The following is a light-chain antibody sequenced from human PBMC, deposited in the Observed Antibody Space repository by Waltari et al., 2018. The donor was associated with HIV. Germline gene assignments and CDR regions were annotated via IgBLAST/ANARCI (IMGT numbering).Light chain of an antibody. V-gene: IGLV2-11*01. CDR1: GSDVGNFKF. CDR3: QSYDSSLSGSV. CDR2: GNN. Sequence: QSALTQPHSVSGSPGQSVTISCTRTGSDVGNFKFVSWYQHLPARAPKLLIYGNNNPPSGVPDRFSGSKSGTSASLAITGLQAEDEADYYCQSYDSSLSGSVFGGGTKLTVL. J-gene: IGLJ3*02.